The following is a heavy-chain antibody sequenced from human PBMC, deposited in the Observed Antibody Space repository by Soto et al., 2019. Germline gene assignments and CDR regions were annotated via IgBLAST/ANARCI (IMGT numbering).Heavy chain of an antibody. J-gene: IGHJ4*02. V-gene: IGHV3-53*04. Sequence: EVRLVESGGGLVQPGGSLRLSCAASGFSVSSNYMTWVRQAPGKGLEWVSLVYNGGATHYAASVKGRFTISTHSSQRTVFLQMNSLRTKHTASCKCVSGRYVAERHWGQGTKVT. CDR2: VYNGGAT. CDR3: VSGRYVAERH. D-gene: IGHD3-10*02. CDR1: GFSVSSNY.